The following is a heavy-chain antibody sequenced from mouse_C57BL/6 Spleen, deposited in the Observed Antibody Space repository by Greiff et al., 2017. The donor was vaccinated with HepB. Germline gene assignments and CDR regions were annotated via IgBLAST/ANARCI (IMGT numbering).Heavy chain of an antibody. CDR1: GYTFTSYG. V-gene: IGHV1-81*01. D-gene: IGHD1-1*01. J-gene: IGHJ2*01. CDR3: ARYYYGSSYEGYYFDY. Sequence: QVQLQQSGAELARPGASVKLSCKASGYTFTSYGISWVKQRTGQGLEWIGEIYPRSGNTYYNEKFKGKDTLAADKSSSTAYMELRSLTSADSAVYFGARYYYGSSYEGYYFDYGGQGTTLTVSS. CDR2: IYPRSGNT.